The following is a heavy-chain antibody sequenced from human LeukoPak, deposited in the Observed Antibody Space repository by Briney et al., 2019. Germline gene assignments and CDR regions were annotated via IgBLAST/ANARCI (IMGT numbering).Heavy chain of an antibody. Sequence: SQTLSLTCTVSGGSISSGGYYWSWIRQHPGKGLEWIGYIYYSGSTYYNPSLKSRVTISVDTSKNQFSLKLSSVTAADTAVYYCARASAAGTHLDYWGQGTLVTVSS. J-gene: IGHJ4*02. V-gene: IGHV4-31*03. CDR2: IYYSGST. CDR1: GGSISSGGYY. CDR3: ARASAAGTHLDY. D-gene: IGHD6-13*01.